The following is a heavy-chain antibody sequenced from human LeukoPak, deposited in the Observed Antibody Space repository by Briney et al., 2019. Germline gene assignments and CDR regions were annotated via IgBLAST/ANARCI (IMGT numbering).Heavy chain of an antibody. Sequence: ASVKVSCKASGYTFTSYYMHWVRQAPGQGLEWTGIINPSGGSTSYAQKFQGRVTMTRDMSTSTVYMELSSLRSEDTAVYYCAREGSSDRNYYYYMDVWGKGTTVTVSS. CDR3: AREGSSDRNYYYYMDV. V-gene: IGHV1-46*01. J-gene: IGHJ6*03. CDR2: INPSGGST. CDR1: GYTFTSYY. D-gene: IGHD6-6*01.